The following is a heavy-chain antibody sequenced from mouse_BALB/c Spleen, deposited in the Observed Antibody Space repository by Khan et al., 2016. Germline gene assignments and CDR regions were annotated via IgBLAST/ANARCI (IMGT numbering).Heavy chain of an antibody. J-gene: IGHJ4*01. D-gene: IGHD1-1*01. Sequence: VQLKQSGPELMKPGASVKISCKASGYSFTSYYMHWVKQSHGKSLEWIGYIDPFNGGTSYNQKFMGKATLTVDKSSSTAYMHLSSLTSEDSAVYYCASSTQSFYAMDYWGQGTSVTVSS. CDR1: GYSFTSYY. V-gene: IGHV1S135*01. CDR2: IDPFNGGT. CDR3: ASSTQSFYAMDY.